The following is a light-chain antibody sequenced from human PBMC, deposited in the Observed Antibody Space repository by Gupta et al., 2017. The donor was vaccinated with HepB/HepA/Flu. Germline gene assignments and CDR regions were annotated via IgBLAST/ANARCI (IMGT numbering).Light chain of an antibody. CDR3: QHAGSSPWT. CDR1: QSVASSY. J-gene: IGKJ1*01. V-gene: IGKV3-20*01. Sequence: EVVLTQSPGSLSLSPGERATLSCRASQSVASSYLAWYQQKPGQAPRLLIYGTSSRATGIPDRFSGSGSGTEFTLTISRREPEDFAMYYCQHAGSSPWTFGQGTKVEIK. CDR2: GTS.